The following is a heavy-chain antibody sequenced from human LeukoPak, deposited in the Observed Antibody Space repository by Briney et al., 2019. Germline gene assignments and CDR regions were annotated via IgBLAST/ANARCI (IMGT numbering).Heavy chain of an antibody. CDR2: INHSGST. CDR3: ARQRPAKYYYGSGSFDY. D-gene: IGHD3-10*01. Sequence: SETLSLTRTVSGGSISSSSYYWGWIRQPPGKGLEWIGEINHSGSTNYNPSLKSRVTISVDTSKNQFSLKLSSVTAADTAVYYCARQRPAKYYYGSGSFDYWGQGTLVTVSS. V-gene: IGHV4-39*01. J-gene: IGHJ4*02. CDR1: GGSISSSSYY.